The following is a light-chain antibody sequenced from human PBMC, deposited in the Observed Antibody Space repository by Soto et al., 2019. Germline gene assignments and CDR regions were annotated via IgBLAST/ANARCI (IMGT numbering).Light chain of an antibody. CDR1: QTVRNNY. Sequence: EFVLTQSPGTLSLSPGERATLSCRASQTVRNNYLAWYQQKPGQAPRLLIYGASSRATGIPDRFSGSGSGTDFTLTISRLEPEDFAVYYCQQYGSSPAFGQGTRLEIK. CDR3: QQYGSSPA. V-gene: IGKV3-20*01. CDR2: GAS. J-gene: IGKJ5*01.